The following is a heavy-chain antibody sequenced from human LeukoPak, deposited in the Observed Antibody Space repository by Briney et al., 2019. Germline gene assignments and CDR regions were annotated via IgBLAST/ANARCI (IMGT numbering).Heavy chain of an antibody. CDR3: ARERAAAGTSYFDY. D-gene: IGHD6-13*01. V-gene: IGHV3-66*02. CDR1: GFTVSSNY. Sequence: PGGSLRLSCAASGFTVSSNYMSWVRQAPGKGLEWVSVIYSGGSTYYEDSVKGRFTISRDNSKNTLYLQMNSLRAEDTAVYYCARERAAAGTSYFDYWGQGTLVTVSS. CDR2: IYSGGST. J-gene: IGHJ4*02.